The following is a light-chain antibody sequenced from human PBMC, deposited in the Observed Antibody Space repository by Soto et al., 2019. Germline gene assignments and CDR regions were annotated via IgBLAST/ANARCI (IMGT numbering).Light chain of an antibody. CDR2: GAS. CDR3: QQYDRPPIT. Sequence: EIVLTQSPGTLSLSPGEGATLSCRASQSVTRNYLAWYQQKPGQAPRLLIHGASSRATGIPDRFSGSGSGTDFTLTVIRLEPEDFAVYYCQQYDRPPITFGQGTRLEMK. V-gene: IGKV3-20*01. J-gene: IGKJ5*01. CDR1: QSVTRNY.